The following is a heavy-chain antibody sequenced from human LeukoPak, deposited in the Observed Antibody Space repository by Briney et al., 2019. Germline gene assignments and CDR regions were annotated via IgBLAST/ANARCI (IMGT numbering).Heavy chain of an antibody. CDR2: IKQDGSEK. Sequence: GGSLRLSCAASGFTFSSYWMSWVRQAPGKGLEWVANIKQDGSEKYYVDSVKGRFTISRDNANNSLYLQMNSLRAEDTAVYYCARVFLGYCSGGSCYFRYYYYYMDVWGKGTTVTISS. D-gene: IGHD2-15*01. CDR1: GFTFSSYW. V-gene: IGHV3-7*01. CDR3: ARVFLGYCSGGSCYFRYYYYYMDV. J-gene: IGHJ6*03.